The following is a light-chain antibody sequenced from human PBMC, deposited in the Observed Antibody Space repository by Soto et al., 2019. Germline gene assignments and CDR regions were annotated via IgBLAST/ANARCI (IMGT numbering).Light chain of an antibody. J-gene: IGKJ1*01. V-gene: IGKV3-20*01. CDR1: QSVSSSY. CDR2: SAS. CDR3: PQYGSSPRT. Sequence: EIVLTQSPGTLSLSPGERATLSCRASQSVSSSYLAWYQQKPGQAPRLLIYSASSRATGIPDRFSGSGSGTDFTLTISRLEPEDFAVYYCPQYGSSPRTFGQGTKVEIK.